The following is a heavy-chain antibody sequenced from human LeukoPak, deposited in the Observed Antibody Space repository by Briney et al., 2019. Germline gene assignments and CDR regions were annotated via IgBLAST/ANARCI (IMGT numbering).Heavy chain of an antibody. CDR1: GGSISSYY. D-gene: IGHD6-19*01. CDR3: ARVGIAVAGSYNYYAMDV. V-gene: IGHV4-4*07. J-gene: IGHJ6*02. Sequence: SETLSLTCTVSGGSISSYYWSWIRQPAGKGLEWIGRIYTSGSTNYNPSLESRVTMSVDTSKNQFSLKLSSVAAADTAVYYCARVGIAVAGSYNYYAMDVWGQGTTVTVSS. CDR2: IYTSGST.